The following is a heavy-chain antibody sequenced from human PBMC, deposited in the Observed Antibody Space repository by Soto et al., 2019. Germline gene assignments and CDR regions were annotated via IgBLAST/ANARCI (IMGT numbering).Heavy chain of an antibody. V-gene: IGHV4-39*01. Sequence: SGTLSLTCTVSGDSLSSRGYYGSWIRQHPGKGLEWIGYIYHNGSTYYNPSLKSRVTISVDTSKNQFSLKLSSVTAADTAVYYCMLGSGWKDFDYWGQGTLVTVSS. D-gene: IGHD3-22*01. CDR3: MLGSGWKDFDY. J-gene: IGHJ4*02. CDR2: IYHNGST. CDR1: GDSLSSRGYY.